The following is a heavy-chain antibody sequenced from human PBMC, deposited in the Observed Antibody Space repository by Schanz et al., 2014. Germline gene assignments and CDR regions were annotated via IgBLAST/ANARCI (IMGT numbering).Heavy chain of an antibody. CDR3: VKGCSGSGCSCLDY. J-gene: IGHJ4*02. Sequence: QVQLVESGGVSVKPGGSLRLSCAASGFRFSDNYMSWVRQAPGKGPEWVSHIIGSSTYTNYADSVKGRFTISRDNAKNSLYLQMNSVIADDTSVYYCVKGCSGSGCSCLDYWGQGTLVTVSS. V-gene: IGHV3-11*06. CDR2: IIGSSTYT. CDR1: GFRFSDNY. D-gene: IGHD1-26*01.